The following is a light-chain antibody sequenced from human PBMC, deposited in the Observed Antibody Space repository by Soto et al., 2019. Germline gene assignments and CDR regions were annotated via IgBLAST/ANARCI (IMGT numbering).Light chain of an antibody. CDR1: RSDIGSNP. CDR2: RNN. J-gene: IGLJ2*01. V-gene: IGLV1-44*01. CDR3: SAWDDSLNGRV. Sequence: QSVLTQPPSASGTPGQRVTISCSGSRSDIGSNPVNWYQQLPGTAPKLLIFRNNQRPSGVPDRFSGSKSGTSASLAISGLHSEDEADYYCSAWDDSLNGRVFGGGTKLTVL.